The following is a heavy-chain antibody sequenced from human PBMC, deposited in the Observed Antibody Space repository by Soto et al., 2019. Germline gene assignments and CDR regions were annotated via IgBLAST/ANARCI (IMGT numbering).Heavy chain of an antibody. Sequence: PGGSLRLSCAASGFTFSSYGMHWVRQAPGKGLEWAAAISYDGSGEYYADSVKGRFTISRDNSENTLYLQMNSLRAEDTAVYYCATSTRSRGLIDAFDIWGQGTMVTVSS. V-gene: IGHV3-30*03. CDR2: ISYDGSGE. D-gene: IGHD3-10*01. CDR3: ATSTRSRGLIDAFDI. J-gene: IGHJ3*02. CDR1: GFTFSSYG.